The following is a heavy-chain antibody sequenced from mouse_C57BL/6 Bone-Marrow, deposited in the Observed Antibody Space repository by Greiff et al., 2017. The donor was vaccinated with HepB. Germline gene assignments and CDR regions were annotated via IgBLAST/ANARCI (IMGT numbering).Heavy chain of an antibody. J-gene: IGHJ2*01. D-gene: IGHD1-1*01. CDR3: TRRSGSTVVAPFDY. Sequence: EVQLQESGTVLARPGASVKMSCKTSGYTFTSYWMHWVKQRPGQGLEWIGAIYPGNSDTSYNQKFKGKAKLTAVTSASTAYMELSSLTNEDSAVYYCTRRSGSTVVAPFDYWGQGTTLTVSS. V-gene: IGHV1-5*01. CDR2: IYPGNSDT. CDR1: GYTFTSYW.